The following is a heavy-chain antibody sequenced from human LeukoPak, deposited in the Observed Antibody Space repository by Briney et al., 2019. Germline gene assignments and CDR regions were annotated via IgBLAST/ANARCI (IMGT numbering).Heavy chain of an antibody. Sequence: SETLSLTCTVSGGSISSGDYYWSWIRQPPGKGLEWIGYIYYSGSTYYNPSLKSRVTKSVDTSKNQFSLKLSSVTAADTAVYYCARDPPVGVGASFNYYGMDVWGQGTTVTVSS. D-gene: IGHD1-26*01. CDR2: IYYSGST. V-gene: IGHV4-30-4*01. CDR1: GGSISSGDYY. CDR3: ARDPPVGVGASFNYYGMDV. J-gene: IGHJ6*02.